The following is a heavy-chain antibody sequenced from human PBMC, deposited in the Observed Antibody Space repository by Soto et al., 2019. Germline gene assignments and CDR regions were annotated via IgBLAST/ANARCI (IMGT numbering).Heavy chain of an antibody. D-gene: IGHD3-22*01. J-gene: IGHJ4*02. CDR1: GFTFSSYG. CDR3: AKDRLRRCDLYYDSSGYPGY. CDR2: ISYDGSNK. Sequence: QVQLVESGGGVVQPGRSLRLSCAASGFTFSSYGMHWVRQAPGKGLEWVAVISYDGSNKYYADSVKGRFTISRDNSKNTLYLQMNSLRAEDTAVYYCAKDRLRRCDLYYDSSGYPGYWGQGTLVTVSS. V-gene: IGHV3-30*18.